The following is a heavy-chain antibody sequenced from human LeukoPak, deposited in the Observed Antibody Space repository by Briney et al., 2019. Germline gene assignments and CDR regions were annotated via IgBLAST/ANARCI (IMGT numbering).Heavy chain of an antibody. CDR1: GGSISSYY. D-gene: IGHD3-22*01. J-gene: IGHJ4*02. V-gene: IGHV4-59*08. CDR3: ARSASYDSSGFGY. CDR2: IYYSGST. Sequence: SETLSLTCTVSGGSISSYYWSWIRQPPGKGLEWIGYIYYSGSTNYNPSLKSRVTISVDTSKNQFSLKLSSVTAADTAVYYCARSASYDSSGFGYWGQGTLVTVSS.